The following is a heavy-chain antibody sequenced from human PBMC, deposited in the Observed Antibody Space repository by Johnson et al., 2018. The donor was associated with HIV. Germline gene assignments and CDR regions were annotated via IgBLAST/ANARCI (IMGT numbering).Heavy chain of an antibody. Sequence: QVQLVESGGGVVQPGGSLRLSCAASGFTFSSYGMHWVRQAPGKGLEWVAFIRYDGSNKYYADSVQGRFTISRDNSKNTLYLQMNSLRAEETAVYYCSYIFVDTAMDKTTTDAFDIWGQGTMVTVSS. D-gene: IGHD5-18*01. CDR2: IRYDGSNK. CDR3: SYIFVDTAMDKTTTDAFDI. V-gene: IGHV3-30*02. CDR1: GFTFSSYG. J-gene: IGHJ3*02.